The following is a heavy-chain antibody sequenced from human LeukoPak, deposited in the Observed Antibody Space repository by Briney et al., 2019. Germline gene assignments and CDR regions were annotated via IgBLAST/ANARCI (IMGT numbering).Heavy chain of an antibody. J-gene: IGHJ4*02. CDR2: INPNSGGT. CDR1: GYTFTSYD. V-gene: IGHV1-2*02. CDR3: ARARHGAAMVPYYFDY. Sequence: ASVKVSCKASGYTFTSYDINWVRQATGQGLEWMGWINPNSGGTNYAQKFQGRVTMTRDTSISTAYMELSRLRSDDTAVYYCARARHGAAMVPYYFDYWGQGTLVTVSS. D-gene: IGHD5-18*01.